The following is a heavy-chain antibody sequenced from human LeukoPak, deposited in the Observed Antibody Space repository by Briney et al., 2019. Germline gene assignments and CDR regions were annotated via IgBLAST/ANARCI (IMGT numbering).Heavy chain of an antibody. CDR3: ARDRYYYDSSGYIRGISFDY. V-gene: IGHV1-46*01. CDR1: GYTFTSYY. J-gene: IGHJ4*02. CDR2: INPSGGST. Sequence: GPSVKVSCKASGYTFTSYYMHWVRQAPGQGLEWMGIINPSGGSTSYAQKFQGRVTMTRDTSTSTVYMELSSLRSEDTAVYYCARDRYYYDSSGYIRGISFDYWGQGTLVTVSS. D-gene: IGHD3-22*01.